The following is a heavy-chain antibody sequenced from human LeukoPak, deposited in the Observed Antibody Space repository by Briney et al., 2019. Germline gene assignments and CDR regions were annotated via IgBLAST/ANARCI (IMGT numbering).Heavy chain of an antibody. D-gene: IGHD5-18*01. CDR2: ISGSGGST. CDR3: AKRIQSAMATGY. V-gene: IGHV3-23*01. CDR1: GFTFSNSA. Sequence: GGSLRLSCAASGFTFSNSALSWVRQAPGKGLEWVSDISGSGGSTYYAGSVMGRFTISRDNSKNTLYLQMNSLRAEDTAVYYCAKRIQSAMATGYWGQGTLVTVSS. J-gene: IGHJ4*02.